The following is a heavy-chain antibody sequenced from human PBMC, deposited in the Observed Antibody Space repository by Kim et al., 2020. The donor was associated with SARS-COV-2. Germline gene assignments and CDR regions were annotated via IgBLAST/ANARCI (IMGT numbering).Heavy chain of an antibody. V-gene: IGHV3-53*01. CDR3: ARGRVTDLGSYSAPFDY. J-gene: IGHJ4*02. Sequence: VKGRFTVSRDNSKNTFYLQMNSLGAEDTAMYYCARGRVTDLGSYSAPFDYWGQGTLVTVSS. D-gene: IGHD3-10*01.